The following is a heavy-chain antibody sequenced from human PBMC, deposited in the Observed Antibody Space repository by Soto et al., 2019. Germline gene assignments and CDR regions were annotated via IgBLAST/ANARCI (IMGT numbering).Heavy chain of an antibody. D-gene: IGHD3-3*01. V-gene: IGHV3-23*01. CDR2: ISGSGGST. CDR1: GFTFTSYA. Sequence: VSLQLSCAASGFTFTSYAMSWVRQAPGKGLEWVSAISGSGGSTYYADSVKGRFTISRDNSKNTLYLQMNSLRAEDTAVYYCAKGGFTIPAPLGYWGQGTLVTVS. CDR3: AKGGFTIPAPLGY. J-gene: IGHJ4*02.